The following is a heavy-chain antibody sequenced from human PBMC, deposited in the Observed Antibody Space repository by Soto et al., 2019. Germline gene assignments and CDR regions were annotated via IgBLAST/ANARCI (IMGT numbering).Heavy chain of an antibody. J-gene: IGHJ5*02. Sequence: SETLSLTCGVYGGSFRNYYWIWVRQPPGKGLEGIGEVNHSGEATYNPSLQSRITISLDTSNNQFSLKMTSVTAADTAVYYCARGLGXYDFWSGYRTVYNWFDPWGQGTLVTVSS. V-gene: IGHV4-34*01. CDR2: VNHSGEA. CDR1: GGSFRNYY. D-gene: IGHD3-3*01. CDR3: ARGLGXYDFWSGYRTVYNWFDP.